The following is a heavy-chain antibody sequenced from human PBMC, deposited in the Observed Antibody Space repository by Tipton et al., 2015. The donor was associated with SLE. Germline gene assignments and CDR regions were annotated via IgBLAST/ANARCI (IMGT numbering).Heavy chain of an antibody. V-gene: IGHV3-7*01. J-gene: IGHJ3*02. Sequence: SGFTFSKYWMTWVRQAPGKGLEWVAIINQDGSEKQYEDSVKGRFTISRDNAKNSLYLQMNSLRGEDTAVYYCARGGYNAAFDIWGQGTMVTVSS. CDR1: GFTFSKYW. CDR3: ARGGYNAAFDI. D-gene: IGHD5-24*01. CDR2: INQDGSEK.